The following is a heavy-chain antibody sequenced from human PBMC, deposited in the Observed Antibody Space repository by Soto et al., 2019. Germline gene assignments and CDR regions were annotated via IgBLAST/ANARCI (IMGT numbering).Heavy chain of an antibody. CDR1: GGSFSGYY. D-gene: IGHD3-10*01. Sequence: SETLSLTCAVYGGSFSGYYWSWIRQPPGKGLEWIGEINHSGSTNYNPSLKSRVTISVDTSKNQFSLKLSSVTAADTAVYYCARELGGIYGSGSYYSPWGQGTLVTV. J-gene: IGHJ5*02. CDR3: ARELGGIYGSGSYYSP. V-gene: IGHV4-34*01. CDR2: INHSGST.